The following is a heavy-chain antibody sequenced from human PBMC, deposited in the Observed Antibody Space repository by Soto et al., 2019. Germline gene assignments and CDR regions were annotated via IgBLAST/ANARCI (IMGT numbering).Heavy chain of an antibody. J-gene: IGHJ6*02. V-gene: IGHV1-2*04. CDR1: GYTFTGYY. CDR2: INPNSGGT. Sequence: ASVKVSCKASGYTFTGYYMHWVRQAPGQGLEWMGWINPNSGGTNYAQKFQGWVTMTRDTSISTAYMELSRLRSDDMAVYYCARESGGSSGYFYYGMDVWGQGTTVTVS. CDR3: ARESGGSSGYFYYGMDV. D-gene: IGHD2-15*01.